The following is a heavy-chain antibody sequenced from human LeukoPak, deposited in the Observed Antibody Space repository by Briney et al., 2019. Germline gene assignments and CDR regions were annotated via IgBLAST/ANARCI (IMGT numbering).Heavy chain of an antibody. V-gene: IGHV3-48*03. D-gene: IGHD3-10*02. Sequence: GGSLRLSCAASGFTFSSYEMNWVRQAPGKGLEWVSYISSSGSTIYYADSVKGRFTISRDSAKKSLYLQMNSLRAEDTAVYYCAELGITMIGGVWGKGTTVTISS. J-gene: IGHJ6*04. CDR1: GFTFSSYE. CDR2: ISSSGSTI. CDR3: AELGITMIGGV.